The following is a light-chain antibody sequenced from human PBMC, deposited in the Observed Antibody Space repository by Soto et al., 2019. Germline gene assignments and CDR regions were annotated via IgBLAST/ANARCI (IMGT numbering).Light chain of an antibody. Sequence: EIVLTQSPGTLSLSPGDRGTLSCRASQSVSSSYLAWYQQKPGQAPRLLIYGASNRATGIPDRFSGSGSGTDFTLTISRLEPEDFAVYYRHQRQSWPRTFGQGTKVDIK. J-gene: IGKJ1*01. V-gene: IGKV3-20*01. CDR2: GAS. CDR1: QSVSSSY. CDR3: HQRQSWPRT.